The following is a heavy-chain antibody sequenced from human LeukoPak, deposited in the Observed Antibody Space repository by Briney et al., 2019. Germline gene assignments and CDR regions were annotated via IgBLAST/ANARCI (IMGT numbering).Heavy chain of an antibody. J-gene: IGHJ4*02. CDR2: ISGSGGST. CDR3: AKGGDFDY. Sequence: PGGSLRLSCASSGFTFSSYAMSGVPHAPGKGLEWVSAISGSGGSTYYADSVKGRFTISRDNSKNTLYLQMNRLRAEDTAVYYCAKGGDFDYWGQGTLVTVSS. D-gene: IGHD4-17*01. V-gene: IGHV3-23*01. CDR1: GFTFSSYA.